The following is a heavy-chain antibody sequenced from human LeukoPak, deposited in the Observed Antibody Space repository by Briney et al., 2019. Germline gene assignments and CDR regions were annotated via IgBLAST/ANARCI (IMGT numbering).Heavy chain of an antibody. J-gene: IGHJ4*02. CDR1: GFTFSSYA. CDR3: AKDNQWLVQTFDY. V-gene: IGHV3-23*01. D-gene: IGHD6-19*01. CDR2: ISGSGGST. Sequence: GGSLRLPCAASGFTFSSYAMSWVRQAPGKGLEWVSAISGSGGSTYYADSVKGRFTISRDNSKNTLYLQMNSLRAEDTAVYYCAKDNQWLVQTFDYWGQGTLVTVSS.